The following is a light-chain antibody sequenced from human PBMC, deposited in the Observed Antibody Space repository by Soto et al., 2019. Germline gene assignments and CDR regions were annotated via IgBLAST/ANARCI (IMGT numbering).Light chain of an antibody. V-gene: IGKV2-28*01. CDR3: MQSLQTPPT. CDR2: LGS. J-gene: IGKJ1*01. CDR1: QSLVHTNGFNY. Sequence: EIVMTQSPLSLPVTPGEPASISCRSSQSLVHTNGFNYLDWYLQKPGQSPQLLIYLGSYRASGVPDRFSGSGSGTDFTLKISTVEVEDVGVYYCMQSLQTPPTFGQGTKVEIK.